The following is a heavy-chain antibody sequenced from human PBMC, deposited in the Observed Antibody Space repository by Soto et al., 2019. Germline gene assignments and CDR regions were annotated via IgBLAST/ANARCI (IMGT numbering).Heavy chain of an antibody. J-gene: IGHJ3*01. CDR2: TYYRSKWFH. Sequence: QGQLQQSGPGLVKPSQTLSLTCAISGDSVSSDITSGNWIRQSPSRGLEWLGGTYYRSKWFHDYAASVKSRITINPDTSKNQFSLELNSMTPEDTAVYYCARGNALDVWGQGTVVTASS. V-gene: IGHV6-1*01. CDR1: GDSVSSDITS. D-gene: IGHD3-10*01. CDR3: ARGNALDV.